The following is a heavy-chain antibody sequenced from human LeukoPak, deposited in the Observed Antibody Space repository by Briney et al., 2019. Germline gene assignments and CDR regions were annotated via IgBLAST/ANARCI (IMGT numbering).Heavy chain of an antibody. CDR3: ARTGWYYYDSSGYYFFDY. D-gene: IGHD3-22*01. Sequence: PGGSLRLSCAASGFTFSSYSMNWVRQAPGKGLEWVSSISSSSSYIYYADSVKGRFTISRDNAKNSLYLQMNSPRAEDTAVYYCARTGWYYYDSSGYYFFDYWGQGTLVTVSS. V-gene: IGHV3-21*01. CDR1: GFTFSSYS. J-gene: IGHJ4*02. CDR2: ISSSSSYI.